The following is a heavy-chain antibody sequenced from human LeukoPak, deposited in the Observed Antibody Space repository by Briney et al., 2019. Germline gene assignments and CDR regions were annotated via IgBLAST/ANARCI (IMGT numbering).Heavy chain of an antibody. Sequence: PSETLSLTCTVSGGSISSYYWSWIRQPPGEGLEWIGYIYYSGSTNYNPSLKSRVTISVDTSRNQFSLKLSSVTAADTAVYYCARGEVLAPAGADYFQHWGQGTLVTVSS. J-gene: IGHJ1*01. V-gene: IGHV4-59*01. CDR2: IYYSGST. CDR1: GGSISSYY. D-gene: IGHD3-3*02. CDR3: ARGEVLAPAGADYFQH.